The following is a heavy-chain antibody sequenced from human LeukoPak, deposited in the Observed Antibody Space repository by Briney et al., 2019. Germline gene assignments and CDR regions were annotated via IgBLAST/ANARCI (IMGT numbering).Heavy chain of an antibody. CDR2: ISWNSGSI. D-gene: IGHD1-1*01. CDR1: GFTFDDYA. CDR3: AEGLERRLGYYYYYYGMDV. V-gene: IGHV3-9*01. Sequence: GRSLRLSCAASGFTFDDYAMHWVRQAPGKGLEWVSGISWNSGSIGYADSVKGRFTISRDNAKNSLYLQMNSLRAEDTALYYCAEGLERRLGYYYYYYGMDVWGQGTTVTVSS. J-gene: IGHJ6*02.